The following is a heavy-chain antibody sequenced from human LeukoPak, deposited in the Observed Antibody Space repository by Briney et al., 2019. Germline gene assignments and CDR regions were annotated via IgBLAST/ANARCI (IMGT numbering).Heavy chain of an antibody. CDR2: ISSSSSYI. V-gene: IGHV3-21*01. CDR3: ARDSYGSGSYNTDY. J-gene: IGHJ4*02. Sequence: GGSLRLSCAASGFTFSSYSMNWVRQAPGKGLEWVSSISSSSSYIYYADSVKGRFTISRDNAKNSLYLQMNSLRAEDTAVYYCARDSYGSGSYNTDYWGQGTLVTVSS. D-gene: IGHD3-10*01. CDR1: GFTFSSYS.